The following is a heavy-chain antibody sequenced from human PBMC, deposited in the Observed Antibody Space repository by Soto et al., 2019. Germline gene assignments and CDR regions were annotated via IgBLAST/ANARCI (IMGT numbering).Heavy chain of an antibody. V-gene: IGHV2-5*01. D-gene: IGHD3-3*02. CDR3: ANIKLPSIGYYGVFEY. J-gene: IGHJ4*02. Sequence: SGHTRVNPTQTLTLTCTFSGFSLSTSGVGVAWIRQPPGKALEWLALIYWNEDKSYSPSLHSRLTITKGTSKNQVVLELTNLDHLDPAKYYCANIKLPSIGYYGVFEYWGPGILVNVSS. CDR2: IYWNEDK. CDR1: GFSLSTSGVG.